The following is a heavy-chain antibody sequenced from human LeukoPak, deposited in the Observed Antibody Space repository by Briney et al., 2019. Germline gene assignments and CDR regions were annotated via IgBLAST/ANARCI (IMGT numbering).Heavy chain of an antibody. J-gene: IGHJ4*02. Sequence: ASVKVSCKASGYTFTSYDINWVRQAAGQGLEWMGWMNPNSGNTGYAQKVQGRVTMTRNTSISKAYMELSSRRSEDTAVYYCARERSEVRGVFVHWGQGTLVTGSS. CDR1: GYTFTSYD. CDR2: MNPNSGNT. CDR3: ARERSEVRGVFVH. D-gene: IGHD3-10*01. V-gene: IGHV1-8*01.